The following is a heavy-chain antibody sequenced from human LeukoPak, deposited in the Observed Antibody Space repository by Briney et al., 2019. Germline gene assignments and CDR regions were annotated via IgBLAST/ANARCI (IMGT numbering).Heavy chain of an antibody. J-gene: IGHJ4*02. D-gene: IGHD6-19*01. CDR3: AKVGSGSGWAHFDY. CDR1: GFTVRSYA. Sequence: PGGSLRLSCVASGFTVRSYAMSWVRQSPGKGLEWVSLISGSGVSTYYADSVKGRFTISRDSSKNTLYLQMSSLRSEDTAVYYCAKVGSGSGWAHFDYLGQGNLVTVSS. V-gene: IGHV3-23*01. CDR2: ISGSGVST.